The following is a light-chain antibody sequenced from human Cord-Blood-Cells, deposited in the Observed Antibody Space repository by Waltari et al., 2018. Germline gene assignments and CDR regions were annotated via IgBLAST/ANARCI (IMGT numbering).Light chain of an antibody. V-gene: IGLV1-40*01. CDR2: GNS. CDR1: SSNLGAGYD. CDR3: QSYDSSLSGWV. J-gene: IGLJ3*02. Sequence: QSVLTQPPSVSGAPGQRVTISCTGSSSNLGAGYDVPWYPQLPGTAPKLPISGNSKRPPGGPHRFSGSKSGTSASLAITGLQAEDEADYYCQSYDSSLSGWVFGGGTKLTVL.